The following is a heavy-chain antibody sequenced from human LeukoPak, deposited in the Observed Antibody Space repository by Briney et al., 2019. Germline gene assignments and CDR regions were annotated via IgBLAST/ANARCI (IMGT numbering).Heavy chain of an antibody. D-gene: IGHD3-22*01. Sequence: SETLSLTCIVSGGSISSSRDYWAWIRQPPGTGLEWLANIYYSGSTYYSPSLKSRVTISVNTSKNQFSLKLSSVTAADTAVYYCARVVMYYYDSSGYNTGSPWGQGTLVTVSS. V-gene: IGHV4-39*07. J-gene: IGHJ5*02. CDR1: GGSISSSRDY. CDR3: ARVVMYYYDSSGYNTGSP. CDR2: IYYSGST.